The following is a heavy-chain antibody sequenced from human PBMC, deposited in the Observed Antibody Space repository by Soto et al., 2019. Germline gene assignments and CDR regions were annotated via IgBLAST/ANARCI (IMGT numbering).Heavy chain of an antibody. V-gene: IGHV4-59*01. CDR3: ARDHPHSYGVYYFDY. Sequence: SETLSLTCTVGSISTYYWNWIRQPPGKALEWIGYIYSSGSTHYNPSLQNRVTNSIDTSKNQVSLKVNSVTAADTAVYYCARDHPHSYGVYYFDYWGQGTPVTVSS. CDR2: IYSSGST. J-gene: IGHJ4*02. D-gene: IGHD5-18*01. CDR1: SISTYY.